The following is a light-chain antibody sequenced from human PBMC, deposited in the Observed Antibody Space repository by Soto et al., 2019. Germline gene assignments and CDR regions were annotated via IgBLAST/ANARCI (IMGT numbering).Light chain of an antibody. CDR2: GAS. CDR3: QQYGRSPWT. J-gene: IGKJ1*01. V-gene: IGKV3-20*01. Sequence: EIVLTQSPGTLSLSPGDRATLSCRASQSVSSNYVAWFQQKYGQAPRLLIYGASSRATGIPVRFSGSGSGTDFTLTISRLEPEDFAVYFCQQYGRSPWTFGQGTKVDIK. CDR1: QSVSSNY.